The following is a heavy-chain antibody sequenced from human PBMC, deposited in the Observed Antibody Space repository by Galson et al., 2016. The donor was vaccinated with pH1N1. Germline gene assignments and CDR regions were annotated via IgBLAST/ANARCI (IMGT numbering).Heavy chain of an antibody. V-gene: IGHV3-53*01. D-gene: IGHD5-18*01. CDR2: IYTGGST. J-gene: IGHJ4*02. Sequence: SLRLSCAASGFTVSTNYMSWVRQAPGKGPEWVSLIYTGGSTYYADPVKGRFTISRDNSKNTLYLQMNSLRADDTAVYYCVRGLRGYSFTWGQGTLVTVSS. CDR3: VRGLRGYSFT. CDR1: GFTVSTNY.